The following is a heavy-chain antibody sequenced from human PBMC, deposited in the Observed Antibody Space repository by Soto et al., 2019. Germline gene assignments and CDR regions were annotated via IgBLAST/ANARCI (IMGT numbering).Heavy chain of an antibody. D-gene: IGHD6-13*01. Sequence: QVQLQESGPGLVKPSQTPSLICTVSGGSINSGGYYWNWIRQHPGKGLEWIGYIFYSGSTYYNPSLRSRVTISASRSENQFSLNLSSVTAADTAVYFCARGYRQSGYSSSWVFDYWGQGTLVNVSS. V-gene: IGHV4-31*03. J-gene: IGHJ4*02. CDR1: GGSINSGGYY. CDR3: ARGYRQSGYSSSWVFDY. CDR2: IFYSGST.